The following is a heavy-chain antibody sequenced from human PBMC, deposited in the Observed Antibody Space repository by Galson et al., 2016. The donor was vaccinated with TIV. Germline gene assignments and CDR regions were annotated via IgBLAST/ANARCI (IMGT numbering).Heavy chain of an antibody. CDR1: GFTFSSYA. J-gene: IGHJ6*02. Sequence: SLRLSCAASGFTFSSYAMHWVRQAPGKGLEWLTTISYDGTNKYSADSVKGRFTISRDNSKNTVYLQMNSLRAEDTDVYYCARVGPHNGDYLELRGRVSGYYGMDVWGQGTTVTVSS. V-gene: IGHV3-30*01. CDR2: ISYDGTNK. CDR3: ARVGPHNGDYLELRGRVSGYYGMDV. D-gene: IGHD4-17*01.